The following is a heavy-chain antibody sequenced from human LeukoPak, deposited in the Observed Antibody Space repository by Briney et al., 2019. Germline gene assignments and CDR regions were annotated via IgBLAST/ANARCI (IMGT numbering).Heavy chain of an antibody. D-gene: IGHD3/OR15-3a*01. CDR3: ARDTSWTGYYLVGGY. CDR1: GGSISSGSYY. CDR2: IYTSGST. J-gene: IGHJ4*02. Sequence: SQTLSLTCTVSGGSISSGSYYWSWIRQPAGKGLEWIGRIYTSGSTNYNPSLKSRVTISVDTSKNQFSLKLSSVTAADTAVYYCARDTSWTGYYLVGGYWGQGTLVTVSS. V-gene: IGHV4-61*02.